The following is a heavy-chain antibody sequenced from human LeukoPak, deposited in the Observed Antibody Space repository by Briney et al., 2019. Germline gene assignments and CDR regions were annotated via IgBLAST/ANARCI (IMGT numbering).Heavy chain of an antibody. J-gene: IGHJ6*03. Sequence: ASVKVSCKASGYTFTSYDINWVRQATGQGLEWMGWMNPNSGNTGYAQKFQGRVTITRNTSISTAYMELSSLRSEDTAVYYCARDGYSGYDLYYYYYMDVWGKGTTVTVSS. CDR2: MNPNSGNT. D-gene: IGHD5-12*01. V-gene: IGHV1-8*03. CDR1: GYTFTSYD. CDR3: ARDGYSGYDLYYYYYMDV.